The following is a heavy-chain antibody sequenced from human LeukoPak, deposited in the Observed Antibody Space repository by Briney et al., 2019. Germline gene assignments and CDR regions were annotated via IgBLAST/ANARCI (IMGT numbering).Heavy chain of an antibody. V-gene: IGHV3-11*06. CDR1: GFTFSDHY. Sequence: GGSLRLSCAASGFTFSDHYMTWIRQAPGKELEWVSYITNSGRDADYSDSVRGRFTTSRDNAKNSLYLQMNSLRPEDTAIYYCGRGHFGLDVWGKGTTVTVSS. J-gene: IGHJ6*04. CDR3: GRGHFGLDV. CDR2: ITNSGRDA.